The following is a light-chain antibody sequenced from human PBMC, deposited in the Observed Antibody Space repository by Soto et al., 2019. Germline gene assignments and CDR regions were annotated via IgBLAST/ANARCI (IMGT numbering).Light chain of an antibody. J-gene: IGKJ3*01. CDR2: AAS. CDR1: QGISNY. V-gene: IGKV1-27*01. Sequence: DIQMTQSPSSLSASVGDRVTITCRASQGISNYLAWYQQKPGKVPKLLIYAASTLQSGVPFRFSGSGFGTDFTLTISSLQPEDVATYYCQKYDSAPETFCPGTKVDIK. CDR3: QKYDSAPET.